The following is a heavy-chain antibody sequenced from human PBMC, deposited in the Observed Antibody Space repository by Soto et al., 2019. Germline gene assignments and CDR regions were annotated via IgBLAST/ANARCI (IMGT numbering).Heavy chain of an antibody. V-gene: IGHV3-13*05. CDR3: ARDLRSKGSGRDVGMDV. J-gene: IGHJ6*02. Sequence: XELLRLSVAACGLTVSSYFKHWVLQATGKGLEWVSAIGTAGDPYYPGSVKGRFTISRENAKNSLYLQMNSLRAGDTAVYYCARDLRSKGSGRDVGMDVWGQGTTVTVSS. CDR2: IGTAGDP. D-gene: IGHD3-10*01. CDR1: GLTVSSYF.